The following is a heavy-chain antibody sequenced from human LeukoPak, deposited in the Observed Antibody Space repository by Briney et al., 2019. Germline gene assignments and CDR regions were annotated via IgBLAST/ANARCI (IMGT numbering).Heavy chain of an antibody. CDR1: GGSISSSSYY. J-gene: IGHJ5*02. V-gene: IGHV4-39*07. CDR2: IYYTGST. Sequence: SETLSLTCTVSGGSISSSSYYWAWIRQPPGKGLEWIGSIYYTGSTYYNPSLKSRVTISVDTSKNQFSLKLSSVTAADTAVYYCAREYSSSEGWFDPWGQGTLVTVSS. CDR3: AREYSSSEGWFDP. D-gene: IGHD6-13*01.